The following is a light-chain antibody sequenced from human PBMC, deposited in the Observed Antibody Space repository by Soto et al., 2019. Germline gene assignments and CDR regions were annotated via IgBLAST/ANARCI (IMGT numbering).Light chain of an antibody. CDR1: QTISTL. Sequence: IQMTQSPSTLSAPVGDRVTITCQASQTISTLLAWFHHKPGKAPNLLIYDASNLESGVPSRFSGSGSGTEFTLTISSLQSDDSATYFCQQYSHLVTFGQGTKLEIK. V-gene: IGKV1-5*01. CDR3: QQYSHLVT. J-gene: IGKJ2*01. CDR2: DAS.